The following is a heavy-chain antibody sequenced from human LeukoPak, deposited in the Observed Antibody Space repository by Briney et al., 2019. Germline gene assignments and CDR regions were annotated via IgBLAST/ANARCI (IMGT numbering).Heavy chain of an antibody. D-gene: IGHD3-3*01. J-gene: IGHJ4*02. V-gene: IGHV1-18*01. Sequence: ASVKVSCKASGCTFTTYGVSWVRQAPGQGLEWMGWISADNGKTNYAQNVQGRVTMTTDTFTSTAYMELRSLRSDDTAVYYCARDRSGYPYSTYFFDYWGQGTLVTVSS. CDR3: ARDRSGYPYSTYFFDY. CDR1: GCTFTTYG. CDR2: ISADNGKT.